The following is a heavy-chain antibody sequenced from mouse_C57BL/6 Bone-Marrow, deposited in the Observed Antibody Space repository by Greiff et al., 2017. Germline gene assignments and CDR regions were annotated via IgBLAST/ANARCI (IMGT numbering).Heavy chain of an antibody. CDR3: ARSLLRLLAY. CDR2: IYPGSGNT. Sequence: QVQLKESGPELVKPGASVKISCKASGYSFTSYYIHWVKQRPGPGLEWIGWIYPGSGNTKYNEKFKGKATLTADTSSSTAYIQLSSLTSEDAAVYYCARSLLRLLAYWGQGTLVTVSA. V-gene: IGHV1-66*01. J-gene: IGHJ3*01. D-gene: IGHD1-2*01. CDR1: GYSFTSYY.